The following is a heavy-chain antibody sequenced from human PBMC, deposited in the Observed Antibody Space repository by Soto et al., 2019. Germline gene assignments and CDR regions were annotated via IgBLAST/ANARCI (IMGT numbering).Heavy chain of an antibody. Sequence: QVQLVESGGGVVQPGRSLRLSCAASGFTFSSYGMHWVRQAPGKGLEWVAVISYDGSNKYYADSVKGRFTISRDNSKNTLYLQKNSLRAEDTAVYYCAKDSYYYDSSGYSGYFDYWGQGTLVTVSS. CDR2: ISYDGSNK. J-gene: IGHJ4*02. CDR3: AKDSYYYDSSGYSGYFDY. D-gene: IGHD3-22*01. V-gene: IGHV3-30*18. CDR1: GFTFSSYG.